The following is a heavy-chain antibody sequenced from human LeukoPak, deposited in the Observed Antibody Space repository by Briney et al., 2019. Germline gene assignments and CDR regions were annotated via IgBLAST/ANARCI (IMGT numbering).Heavy chain of an antibody. CDR2: IGTAGDT. D-gene: IGHD3-3*01. V-gene: IGHV3-13*01. CDR3: AGESGYGPIDY. J-gene: IGHJ4*02. CDR1: GFTFSSYD. Sequence: GGSLRLSCAASGFTFSSYDMHWVRQATGKGLEWVSAIGTAGDTYYPGSVKGRFTISGENAKNSLYLQMNSLRAGDTAVYYCAGESGYGPIDYWGQGTLVTVSS.